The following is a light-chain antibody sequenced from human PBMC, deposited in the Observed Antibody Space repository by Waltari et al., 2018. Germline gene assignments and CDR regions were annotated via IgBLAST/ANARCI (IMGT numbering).Light chain of an antibody. CDR1: NYNIGSGP. CDR2: SND. CDR3: ATWDGRVNGVL. J-gene: IGLJ2*01. Sequence: QSVLTQAPSVSGTPGQRVTISCSVTNYNIGSGPVNWYQQVPGMPPKLLIYSNDHRPSGVPDRFSGSKSGTSASLAISGLQSEDEADYYCATWDGRVNGVLFGGGTKVTVL. V-gene: IGLV1-44*01.